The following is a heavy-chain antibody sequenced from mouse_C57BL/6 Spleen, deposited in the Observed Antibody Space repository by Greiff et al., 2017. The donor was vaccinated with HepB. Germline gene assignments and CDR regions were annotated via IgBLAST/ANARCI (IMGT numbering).Heavy chain of an antibody. J-gene: IGHJ1*03. CDR1: GFTFSDYY. Sequence: EVQVVESGGGLVQPGGSLKLSCAASGFTFSDYYMYWVRQTPEKRLEWVAYISNGGGSNYYPDTVKGRFTISRDNAKNTLYLQMSRLKSEDTAMYYCARRYYGSGYFDVWGTGTTVTVSS. D-gene: IGHD1-1*01. V-gene: IGHV5-12*01. CDR2: ISNGGGSN. CDR3: ARRYYGSGYFDV.